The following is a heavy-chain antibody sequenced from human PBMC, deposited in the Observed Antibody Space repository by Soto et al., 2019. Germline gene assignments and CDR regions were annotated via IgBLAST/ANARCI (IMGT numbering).Heavy chain of an antibody. J-gene: IGHJ6*03. CDR1: GGTFSSYT. CDR2: IIPILGIA. CDR3: AREHSGYYSGGYYYYYMDV. V-gene: IGHV1-69*04. D-gene: IGHD5-12*01. Sequence: SVKLSCKASGGTFSSYTISWVRQAPGQGLEWMGRIIPILGIANYAQKFQGRVTITADKSTSTAYMELSSLRSEDTAVYYCAREHSGYYSGGYYYYYMDVWGKGTTVTVSS.